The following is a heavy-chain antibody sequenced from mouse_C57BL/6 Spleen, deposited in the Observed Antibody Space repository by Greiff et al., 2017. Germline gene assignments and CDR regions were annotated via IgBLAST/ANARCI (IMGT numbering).Heavy chain of an antibody. CDR3: ARPTDYYGSSPWFAY. J-gene: IGHJ3*01. V-gene: IGHV1-18*01. D-gene: IGHD1-1*01. CDR1: GYTFTDYN. Sequence: VQLQQSGPELVKPGASVKIPCKASGYTFTDYNMDWVKQSHGKSLEWIGDINPNNGGTIYNQKFKGKATLTVDKSSSTAYMALRSLTSEDTAVYYCARPTDYYGSSPWFAYWGQGTLVTVSA. CDR2: INPNNGGT.